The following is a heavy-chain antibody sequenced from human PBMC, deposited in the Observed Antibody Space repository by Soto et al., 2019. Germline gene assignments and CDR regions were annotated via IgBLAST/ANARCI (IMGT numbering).Heavy chain of an antibody. CDR3: ASSSGNNYGVGTNYYFDY. D-gene: IGHD1-26*01. V-gene: IGHV1-69*06. CDR2: IIPIFGTA. Sequence: QVQLVQSGAEVKKPGSLVKVSCKTSGGTFSTYSIVWVRHAPGEGLEWMGGIIPIFGTANYAQKFQDRVTITADKSTNTAFMELSSLKSEDTAMYYCASSSGNNYGVGTNYYFDYWGQGTLVTVSS. CDR1: GGTFSTYS. J-gene: IGHJ4*02.